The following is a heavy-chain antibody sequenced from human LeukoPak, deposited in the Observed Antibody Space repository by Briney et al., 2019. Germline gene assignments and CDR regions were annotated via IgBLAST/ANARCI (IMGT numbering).Heavy chain of an antibody. V-gene: IGHV1-18*01. D-gene: IGHD3-22*01. CDR3: ARDEGYYYDSSGYLIDP. J-gene: IGHJ5*02. CDR2: ISAYNGNT. Sequence: GASVNVSCKASGYTFTSYGISWARQAPGQGLEWMGWISAYNGNTNYAQKLQGRVTMTTDTSTSTAYMELRSLRSDDAAVYYCARDEGYYYDSSGYLIDPWGQGTLVTVSS. CDR1: GYTFTSYG.